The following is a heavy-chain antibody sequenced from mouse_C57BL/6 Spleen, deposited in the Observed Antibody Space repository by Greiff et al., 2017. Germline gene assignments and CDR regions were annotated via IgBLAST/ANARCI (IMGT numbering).Heavy chain of an antibody. CDR2: IDPSDSET. Sequence: VQLQQSGAELARPGASVKLSCKASGYTFTSYWMHWVKQRPIQGLEWIGNIDPSDSETHYNQKFKDKATLTVDKSSSTAYMQLSSLTSEDSAVYYCARSYGSRYWYFDVWGTGTTVTVSS. J-gene: IGHJ1*03. CDR1: GYTFTSYW. CDR3: ARSYGSRYWYFDV. D-gene: IGHD1-1*01. V-gene: IGHV1-52*01.